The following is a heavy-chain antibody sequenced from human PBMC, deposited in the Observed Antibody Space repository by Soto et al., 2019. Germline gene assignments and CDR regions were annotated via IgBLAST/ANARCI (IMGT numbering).Heavy chain of an antibody. J-gene: IGHJ6*02. D-gene: IGHD3-22*01. CDR3: ARDPGYYDSSGYYNYYYYGLGV. V-gene: IGHV4-59*01. CDR1: GGSIIIYY. Sequence: SETLSLTCTVSGGSIIIYYLSWFRKPPGKGLEWIGYIYYSGSTNYNPSLKSRVTISVDTSKNQFSLKLSSVTAADTAVYYCARDPGYYDSSGYYNYYYYGLGVWGQGTTVTVSS. CDR2: IYYSGST.